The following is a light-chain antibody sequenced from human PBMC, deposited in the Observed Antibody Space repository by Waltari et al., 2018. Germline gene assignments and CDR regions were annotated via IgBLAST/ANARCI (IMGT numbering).Light chain of an antibody. CDR3: QQYGTSVFS. CDR2: AAS. Sequence: ETVLTQSPGSLSLSPGETPTLSCRARHSVGNTYLSWYQQRPGQAPRPLLYAASSRATGVPDRFSGSGSGSGSGTNFTLTISRLEPEDFAVYYCQQYGTSVFSFGPGTKVDF. J-gene: IGKJ3*01. V-gene: IGKV3-20*01. CDR1: HSVGNTY.